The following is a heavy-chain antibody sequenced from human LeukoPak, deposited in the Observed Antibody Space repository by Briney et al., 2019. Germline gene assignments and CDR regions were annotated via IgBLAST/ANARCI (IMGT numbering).Heavy chain of an antibody. D-gene: IGHD6-13*01. Sequence: SETLSLTCTVSGGSISSSSYYWGWIRQPPGKGLEWIGSIYYSGSTYYNPSLKSRVTISVDTSKNQFSLKLSSVTAADTAVYYCARPKKSRTASVNRQQLVLFGYYYGMDVWGQGTTVTVSS. CDR1: GGSISSSSYY. J-gene: IGHJ6*02. V-gene: IGHV4-39*01. CDR2: IYYSGST. CDR3: ARPKKSRTASVNRQQLVLFGYYYGMDV.